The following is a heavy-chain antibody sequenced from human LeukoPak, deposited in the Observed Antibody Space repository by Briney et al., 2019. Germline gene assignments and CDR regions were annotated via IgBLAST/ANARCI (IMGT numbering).Heavy chain of an antibody. CDR3: ARVHPLVVPAATTYYFDY. CDR2: IYYSGST. Sequence: SETLSLTCTVSGGSISSGGYYWSWIRQHPGKGLEWIGYIYYSGSTYYNPSLKSRVTISVDTSKNQFSLKLSSVTAADTAVYYCARVHPLVVPAATTYYFDYWGQGTLVTVSS. D-gene: IGHD2-2*01. CDR1: GGSISSGGYY. V-gene: IGHV4-31*03. J-gene: IGHJ4*02.